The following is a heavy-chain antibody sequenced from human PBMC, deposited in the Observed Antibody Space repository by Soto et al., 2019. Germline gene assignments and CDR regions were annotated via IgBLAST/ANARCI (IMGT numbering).Heavy chain of an antibody. CDR3: ARVGEATDHFDY. D-gene: IGHD1-26*01. CDR1: GGSISSYY. CDR2: IYTSGST. V-gene: IGHV4-4*07. Sequence: SLSLTCTVSGGSISSYYWSWIRQPAGKGLEWIGRIYTSGSTNYNPSLKSRVTMSVDTSKNQFSLKLSSVTAADTAVYYCARVGEATDHFDYWGQGTLVTVSS. J-gene: IGHJ4*02.